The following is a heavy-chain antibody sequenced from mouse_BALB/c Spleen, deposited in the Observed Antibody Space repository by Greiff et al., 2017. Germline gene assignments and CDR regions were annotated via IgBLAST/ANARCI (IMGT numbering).Heavy chain of an antibody. CDR1: GYAFTNYL. D-gene: IGHD2-4*01. CDR2: INPGSGGT. V-gene: IGHV1-54*03. J-gene: IGHJ4*01. CDR3: ARSPSTMITTTGYAMDY. Sequence: QVQLQQSGAELVRPGTSVKVSCKASGYAFTNYLIEWVKQRPGQGLEWIGVINPGSGGTNYNEKFKGKATLTADKSSSTAYMQLSSLTSDDSAVYFCARSPSTMITTTGYAMDYWGQGTSVTVSS.